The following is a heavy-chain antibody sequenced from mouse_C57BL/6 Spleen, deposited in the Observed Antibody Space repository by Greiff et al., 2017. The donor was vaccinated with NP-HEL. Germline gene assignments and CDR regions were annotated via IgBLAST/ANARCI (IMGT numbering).Heavy chain of an antibody. D-gene: IGHD2-3*01. CDR1: GYTFTSYW. CDR2: INPSSGYT. J-gene: IGHJ3*01. V-gene: IGHV1-7*01. Sequence: VQLLESGAELAKPGASVKLSCKASGYTFTSYWMHWVKQRPGQGLEWIGYINPSSGYTNYNPKFKDKATLTADTSSSTAYMPLRSLTYEDSAVDYCARCDGYYCAWCADWGKGTLVTVSA. CDR3: ARCDGYYCAWCAD.